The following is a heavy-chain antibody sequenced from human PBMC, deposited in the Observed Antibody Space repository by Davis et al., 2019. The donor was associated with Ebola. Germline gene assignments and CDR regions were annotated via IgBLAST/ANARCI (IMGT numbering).Heavy chain of an antibody. CDR3: AIECSTGTTVWFDP. D-gene: IGHD4-11*01. CDR2: ISAYNGNT. Sequence: ASVKVSCMASGYTFTSYGISWLRQAPAQGLEWMGWISAYNGNTNYAQKLQGRVTMTTDTSTSTAYMEPRSLRSDDTAVYYCAIECSTGTTVWFDPWGQGTLVTVSS. J-gene: IGHJ5*02. V-gene: IGHV1-18*01. CDR1: GYTFTSYG.